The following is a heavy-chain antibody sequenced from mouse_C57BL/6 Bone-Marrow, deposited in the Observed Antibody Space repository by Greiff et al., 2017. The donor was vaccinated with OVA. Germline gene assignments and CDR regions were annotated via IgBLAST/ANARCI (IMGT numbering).Heavy chain of an antibody. J-gene: IGHJ4*01. V-gene: IGHV10-3*01. D-gene: IGHD1-1*01. CDR3: VRGPNYYGSSYYAMNY. CDR1: GFTFNTYA. Sequence: DVKLVESGGGLVQPKGSLKLSCAASGFTFNTYAMHWVRQAPGKGLEWVARIRSKSSNYATYYADSVKDRFTISRDDSQSMLYLQMNNLKTEDTAMYYCVRGPNYYGSSYYAMNYWGQGTSVTVSS. CDR2: IRSKSSNYAT.